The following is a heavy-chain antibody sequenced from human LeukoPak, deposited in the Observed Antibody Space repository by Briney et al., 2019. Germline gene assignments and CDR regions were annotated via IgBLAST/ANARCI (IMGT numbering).Heavy chain of an antibody. V-gene: IGHV3-30*15. Sequence: GRSLRLSCAASGFTFSNYGLRWVRQAPGKGLEWVADIKYDGTNKKYADSVKGRFTISRDNAKNTLYLEVSSLRAEDTAVYFCARAGSGQYYYYYYGMDVWGQGTTVTVSS. D-gene: IGHD3-10*01. J-gene: IGHJ6*02. CDR3: ARAGSGQYYYYYYGMDV. CDR2: IKYDGTNK. CDR1: GFTFSNYG.